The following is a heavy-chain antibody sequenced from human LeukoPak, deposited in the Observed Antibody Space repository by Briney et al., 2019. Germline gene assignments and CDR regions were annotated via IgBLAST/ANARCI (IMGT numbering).Heavy chain of an antibody. V-gene: IGHV1-2*02. CDR1: GYTFTGYY. CDR2: INPNSCGT. CDR3: AREVKDIVVVPAASYLDY. D-gene: IGHD2-2*01. Sequence: SVKVSRKASGYTFTGYYMHWVRQPPGQGLDWMGLINPNSCGTNYAQKFQGRVTMTRHTSISTDYMELSRLRSDDTAVYYCAREVKDIVVVPAASYLDYWGQGTLVTVSS. J-gene: IGHJ4*02.